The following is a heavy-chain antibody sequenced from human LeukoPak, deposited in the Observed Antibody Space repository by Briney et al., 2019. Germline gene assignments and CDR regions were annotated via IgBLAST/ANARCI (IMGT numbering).Heavy chain of an antibody. Sequence: SGTLSLTCAVSGGSISSSNWWSWVRQPPGKGLEWIGEIYHSGSTNYNPSLKSRVTISVDKSKSQFSLKLSSVTAADTAVYYCARTGIYKEWFGELLAYNWFDPWGQGTLVTVSS. CDR2: IYHSGST. J-gene: IGHJ5*02. CDR1: GGSISSSNW. CDR3: ARTGIYKEWFGELLAYNWFDP. V-gene: IGHV4-4*02. D-gene: IGHD3-10*01.